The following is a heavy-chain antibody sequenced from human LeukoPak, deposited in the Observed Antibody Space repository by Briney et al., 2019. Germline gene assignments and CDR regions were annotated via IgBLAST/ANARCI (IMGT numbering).Heavy chain of an antibody. J-gene: IGHJ3*02. D-gene: IGHD6-19*01. CDR3: AQIKSSGWYLGAFDI. CDR2: IAVGSGNT. CDR1: GFTFTSSA. V-gene: IGHV1-58*02. Sequence: AASVKVSCKASGFTFTSSAIQWVRKARGQRLEWIGWIAVGSGNTDYAQKFQERVTITRDMSTSTAYMELSSLRSEDTAVYYCAQIKSSGWYLGAFDIWGQGTMVTVSS.